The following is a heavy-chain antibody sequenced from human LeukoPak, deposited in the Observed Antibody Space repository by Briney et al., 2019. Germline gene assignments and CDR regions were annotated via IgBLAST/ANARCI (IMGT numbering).Heavy chain of an antibody. CDR3: ARHSSMTTAVFDY. J-gene: IGHJ4*02. Sequence: KTSETLSLTCTVSGGSMSSSNYYWGWIRQPPGKGLEWIGSIYDSESTYYNPSLKSRVTISVDTSKRQFSLKLSSVTATDTAVYYCARHSSMTTAVFDYWGQGTLVTVSS. CDR1: GGSMSSSNYY. V-gene: IGHV4-39*01. CDR2: IYDSEST. D-gene: IGHD4-23*01.